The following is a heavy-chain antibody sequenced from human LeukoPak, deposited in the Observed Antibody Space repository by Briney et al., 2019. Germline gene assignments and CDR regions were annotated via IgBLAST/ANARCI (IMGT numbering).Heavy chain of an antibody. J-gene: IGHJ2*01. CDR3: ASTVTTTSRYFDL. D-gene: IGHD4-17*01. Sequence: SETLSLTCTVSGGSISSYYWSWIRQPAGKGLEWIGRIYTSGSTNYNPSLKSRVTISVDTSKNQFSLKLSSVTAADTAVYYCASTVTTTSRYFDLWGRGTLVTVSS. CDR1: GGSISSYY. CDR2: IYTSGST. V-gene: IGHV4-4*07.